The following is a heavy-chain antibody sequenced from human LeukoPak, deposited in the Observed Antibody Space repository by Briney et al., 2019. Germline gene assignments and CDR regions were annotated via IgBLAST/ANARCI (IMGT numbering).Heavy chain of an antibody. CDR2: IYYSGST. CDR3: ARVVWNYWFDP. D-gene: IGHD1-7*01. V-gene: IGHV4-59*01. CDR1: GGSISNYY. Sequence: SETLSLTCTVSGGSISNYYWSWIRRPPGKGLEWIGYIYYSGSTLYNPSLKSRVTISVDTSKNQFSLKLSSVTAADTAVYYCARVVWNYWFDPWGQGTLVTVSS. J-gene: IGHJ5*02.